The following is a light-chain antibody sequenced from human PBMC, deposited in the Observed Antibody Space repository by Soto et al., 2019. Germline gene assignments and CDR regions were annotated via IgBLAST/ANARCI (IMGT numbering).Light chain of an antibody. V-gene: IGKV1-5*01. CDR3: QQYDSYSSKT. Sequence: DIQMTQSPSTLSSSVGDRVTITCRASQNIRTWLAWYQQKPGKAPKVLIYDAATLQSGVPARFSGSGSGTELTLTISSLQYDDFGNYYCQQYDSYSSKTFGQGTKVDI. CDR2: DAA. CDR1: QNIRTW. J-gene: IGKJ1*01.